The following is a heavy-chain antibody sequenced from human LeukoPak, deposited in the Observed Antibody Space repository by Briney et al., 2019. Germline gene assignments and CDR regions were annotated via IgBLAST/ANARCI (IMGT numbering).Heavy chain of an antibody. J-gene: IGHJ4*02. V-gene: IGHV1-24*01. CDR3: ATPNYYDSSGYWVY. Sequence: ASVKVSCKVSGDTLTELSMHRVRQAPGKGLEWMGGFDPEDGETIYAQKFQGRVTMTEDTSTDTAYMELSSLRSEDTAVYYCATPNYYDSSGYWVYWSQGTLVTVSS. CDR1: GDTLTELS. D-gene: IGHD3-22*01. CDR2: FDPEDGET.